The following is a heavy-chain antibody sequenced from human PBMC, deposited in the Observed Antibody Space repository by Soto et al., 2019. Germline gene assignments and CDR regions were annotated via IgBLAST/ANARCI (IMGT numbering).Heavy chain of an antibody. D-gene: IGHD3-22*01. V-gene: IGHV4-59*01. CDR2: IYYSGST. Sequence: SETLSLTCTVSGGSISSYYWSWIRQPPGKGLEWIGYIYYSGSTNYNPSLKSRVTISVDTSKNQFSLKLSSVTAADTAVYYCARTYDGSGPNSGGYGFDIWGQGTMVT. CDR1: GGSISSYY. J-gene: IGHJ3*02. CDR3: ARTYDGSGPNSGGYGFDI.